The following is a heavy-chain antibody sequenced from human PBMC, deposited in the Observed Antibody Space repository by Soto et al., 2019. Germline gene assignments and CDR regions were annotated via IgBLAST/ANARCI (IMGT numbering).Heavy chain of an antibody. D-gene: IGHD3-22*01. CDR2: ISYSGST. CDR1: GGSISSGGYY. J-gene: IGHJ4*02. CDR3: ARRWGYSFDY. V-gene: IGHV4-31*03. Sequence: LSLTCTVSGGSISSGGYYWSWIRQHPGTGLEWIGYISYSGSTYYNPSLKSRVTISVDTSKNQFSLKLSSVTAADTAVYYCARRWGYSFDYWGQGTLVTVSS.